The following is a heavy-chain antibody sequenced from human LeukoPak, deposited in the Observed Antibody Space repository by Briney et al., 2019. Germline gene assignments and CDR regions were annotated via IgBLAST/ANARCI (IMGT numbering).Heavy chain of an antibody. Sequence: ASVKVSCKAFGYRFTGHYMHWVRQAPGQGLEWMGWINPNSGGTNYAQKFQGRVTMTRDTSISTAYMELSRLRSDDTAVYYCARDVGISYASFDYWGQGTLVTVSS. D-gene: IGHD2-2*01. CDR1: GYRFTGHY. J-gene: IGHJ4*02. CDR2: INPNSGGT. V-gene: IGHV1-2*02. CDR3: ARDVGISYASFDY.